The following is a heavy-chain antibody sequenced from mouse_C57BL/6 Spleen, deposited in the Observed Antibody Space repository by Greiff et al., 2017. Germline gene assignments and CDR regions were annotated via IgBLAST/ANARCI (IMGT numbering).Heavy chain of an antibody. CDR1: GYTFTSYW. Sequence: QVQLQPPGAELVRPGSSVKLSCKASGYTFTSYWMDWVKQRPGQGLEWIGNIYPSDSETHYNQKFKDKATLTVDKSSSTAYMQLSSLTSEDFAVYYCARGDVYAMDYWGQRTSVTVSS. D-gene: IGHD2-13*01. CDR2: IYPSDSET. CDR3: ARGDVYAMDY. V-gene: IGHV1-61*01. J-gene: IGHJ4*01.